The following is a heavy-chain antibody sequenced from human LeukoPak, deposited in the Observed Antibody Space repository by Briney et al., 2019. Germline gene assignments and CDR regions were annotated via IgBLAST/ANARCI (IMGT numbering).Heavy chain of an antibody. CDR3: ARVPRQLLPPRKLNYFDY. D-gene: IGHD3-22*01. V-gene: IGHV4-38-2*02. CDR1: GYSISSGYY. CDR2: IYYSGST. Sequence: SETLSLTCTVSGYSISSGYYWGWIRQPPGKGLEWIGSIYYSGSTYYNPSLKSRVTISVDTSKNQFSLKLSSVTAADTAVYYCARVPRQLLPPRKLNYFDYWGQGTLVTVSS. J-gene: IGHJ4*02.